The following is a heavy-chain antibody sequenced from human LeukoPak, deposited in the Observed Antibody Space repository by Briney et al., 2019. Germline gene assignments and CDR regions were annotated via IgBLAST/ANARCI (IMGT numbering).Heavy chain of an antibody. D-gene: IGHD1-26*01. CDR2: MNPNSGNT. Sequence: ASVKVSCKASGYTFTSYYMHWVRQATGQGLEWMGWMNPNSGNTGYAQKFQGRVTITRNTSISTAYMELSSLRSEDTAVYYCARGDIVGATIDYWGQGTLVTVSS. CDR1: GYTFTSYY. V-gene: IGHV1-8*03. J-gene: IGHJ4*02. CDR3: ARGDIVGATIDY.